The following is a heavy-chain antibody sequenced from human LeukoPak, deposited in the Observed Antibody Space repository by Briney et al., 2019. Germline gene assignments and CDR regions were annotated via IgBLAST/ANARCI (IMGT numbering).Heavy chain of an antibody. Sequence: SETLSLTCTVSGGSISSYYWSWIRQPPGKGLEWIGYIYYSGSTNYNPSLKSRVTISVDTSKNQFSLKLSSVTAADTAVYYCAREMAGSSWYWDAFDIWGQGTMVTVSS. V-gene: IGHV4-59*12. CDR2: IYYSGST. CDR1: GGSISSYY. D-gene: IGHD6-13*01. J-gene: IGHJ3*02. CDR3: AREMAGSSWYWDAFDI.